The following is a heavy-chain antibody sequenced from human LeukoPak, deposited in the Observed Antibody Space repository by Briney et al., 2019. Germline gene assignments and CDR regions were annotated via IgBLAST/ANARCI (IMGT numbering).Heavy chain of an antibody. D-gene: IGHD1-1*01. V-gene: IGHV4-4*07. CDR3: ARDRGTWNDDGFDY. CDR1: GGSISSYY. J-gene: IGHJ4*02. CDR2: IDTSGNT. Sequence: SETLSLTCTVSGGSISSYYWSWIRQPAGKGLEWIGRIDTSGNTNYKPSLKSRVTMSVDTSKNQFSLKLNSVTAADTAVYYCARDRGTWNDDGFDYWGQGTLVTVSS.